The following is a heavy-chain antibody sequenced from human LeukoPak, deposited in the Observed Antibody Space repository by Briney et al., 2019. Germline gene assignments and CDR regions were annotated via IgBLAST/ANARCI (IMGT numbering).Heavy chain of an antibody. D-gene: IGHD6-19*01. CDR2: IYRSDTT. CDR1: GFTVSRNY. V-gene: IGHV3-53*01. J-gene: IGHJ3*02. CDR3: AKPISSGWPYDAFDI. Sequence: GGSLRLSCAASGFTVSRNYMTWVRQAPGKGLEWVSLIYRSDTTYYADSVRGRFTISRDTSENTLYLEMNSLRVEDTAVFYCAKPISSGWPYDAFDIWGQGTMVTVSS.